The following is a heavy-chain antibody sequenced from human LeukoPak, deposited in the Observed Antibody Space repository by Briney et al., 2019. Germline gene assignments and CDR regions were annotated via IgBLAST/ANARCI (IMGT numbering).Heavy chain of an antibody. V-gene: IGHV4-59*11. J-gene: IGHJ4*02. D-gene: IGHD5-18*01. CDR3: ARDQIGYGLDY. CDR1: SGTINNHY. Sequence: SETLSLTCIVSSGTINNHYWSWIRQPPGKGLEWMGYIYDSWNTNYNPSLKSRVTISIDTTKNQFSLHLTSVTAADTAVYYCARDQIGYGLDYWGQGTLVTVSS. CDR2: IYDSWNT.